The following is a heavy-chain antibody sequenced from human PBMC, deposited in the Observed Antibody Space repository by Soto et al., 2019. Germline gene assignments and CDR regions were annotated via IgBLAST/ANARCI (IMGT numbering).Heavy chain of an antibody. CDR2: IYYSGST. CDR3: ARVRGCSSTSCYSFDY. J-gene: IGHJ4*02. CDR1: GGSISSYY. Sequence: PSETLSLTCTVSGGSISSYYWSWIRQPPGKGLEWIGYIYYSGSTNYNPSLKSRVTISVDTSKNQFSLKLSSVTAAYTAVYYCARVRGCSSTSCYSFDYWGQGTLVTVSS. D-gene: IGHD2-2*01. V-gene: IGHV4-59*01.